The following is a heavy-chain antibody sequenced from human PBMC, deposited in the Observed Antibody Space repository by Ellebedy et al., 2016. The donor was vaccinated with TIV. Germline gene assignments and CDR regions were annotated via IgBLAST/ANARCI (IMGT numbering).Heavy chain of an antibody. D-gene: IGHD6-13*01. CDR3: ARERQQLVYRWFDP. CDR1: GGSISSGDYY. Sequence: SETLSLTXTVSGGSISSGDYYWSWIRQPPGKGLEWIGYIYYSGSTYYNPSLKSRVTISVDTSKNQFSLKLSSVTAADTAVYYCARERQQLVYRWFDPWGQGTLVTVSS. V-gene: IGHV4-30-4*01. J-gene: IGHJ5*02. CDR2: IYYSGST.